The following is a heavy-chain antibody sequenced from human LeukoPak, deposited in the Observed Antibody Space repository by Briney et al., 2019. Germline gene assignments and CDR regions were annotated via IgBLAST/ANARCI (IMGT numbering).Heavy chain of an antibody. CDR2: INPDSGGT. J-gene: IGHJ4*02. D-gene: IGHD2-2*01. Sequence: SSVKVSCKASGYTFTGYYMHWVRQAPGQGLEWMGWINPDSGGTNYAQKFQGRVTMTRDTSISTAYMELSRLRSDDTAVYYCAGAANVIVVPAASKLPLDYWGQGTLVTVSS. CDR3: AGAANVIVVPAASKLPLDY. CDR1: GYTFTGYY. V-gene: IGHV1-2*02.